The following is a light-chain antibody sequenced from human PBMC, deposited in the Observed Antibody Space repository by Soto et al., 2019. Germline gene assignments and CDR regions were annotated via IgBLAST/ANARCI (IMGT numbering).Light chain of an antibody. CDR1: QSVSID. Sequence: IVIIQFPPNVLGSPWARVTXXCRASQSVSIDLAWYQQKPGQAPRLLIFGASIRVTGIPDRFIGRGSGTEFTLTISSLQPDDFATYYCHQYNSWRIAFGQGIRLEIK. J-gene: IGKJ5*01. CDR3: HQYNSWRIA. CDR2: GAS. V-gene: IGKV3D-15*01.